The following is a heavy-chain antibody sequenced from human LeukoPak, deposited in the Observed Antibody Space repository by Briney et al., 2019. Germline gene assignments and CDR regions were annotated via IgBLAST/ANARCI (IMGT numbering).Heavy chain of an antibody. D-gene: IGHD7-27*01. CDR1: AFTVNS. V-gene: IGHV3-53*01. CDR3: ARDSQLGTFGYWYFDL. J-gene: IGHJ2*01. CDR2: IYTGGTT. Sequence: PGGSLRLSCAASAFTVNSMAWLRQAPGKGLEGVPSIYTGGTTYYADFVKGRFTISRDSSTSTLFLQMNSLKIEDTAVYYCARDSQLGTFGYWYFDLWGRGTLVTVSS.